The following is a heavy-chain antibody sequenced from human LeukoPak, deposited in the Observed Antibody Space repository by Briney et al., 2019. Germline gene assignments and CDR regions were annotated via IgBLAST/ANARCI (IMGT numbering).Heavy chain of an antibody. D-gene: IGHD5-12*01. V-gene: IGHV3-30*04. Sequence: GGSLRLSCAASGFTFSSYAMHWVRQAPGKGLEWVAVISYDGSNKYYADSVKGRFTISRDNSKNTLYLQMISLRAEDTAVYYCARGWAYSGYDLYFDYWGQGTLVTVSS. CDR3: ARGWAYSGYDLYFDY. J-gene: IGHJ4*02. CDR1: GFTFSSYA. CDR2: ISYDGSNK.